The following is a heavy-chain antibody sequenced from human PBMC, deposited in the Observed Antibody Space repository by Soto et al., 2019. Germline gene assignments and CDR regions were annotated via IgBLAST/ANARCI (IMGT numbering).Heavy chain of an antibody. CDR2: ISGSGGST. Sequence: GGSLRLSCAAPGFAFSSYAMSWVRQAPGKGLEWVSAISGSGGSTYYADSVKGRFTISRDNSKNTLYLQMNSLRAEDTAVYYCAKGCSSTSCYLSLMYWGQGTLVTVSS. CDR1: GFAFSSYA. D-gene: IGHD2-2*01. CDR3: AKGCSSTSCYLSLMY. V-gene: IGHV3-23*01. J-gene: IGHJ4*02.